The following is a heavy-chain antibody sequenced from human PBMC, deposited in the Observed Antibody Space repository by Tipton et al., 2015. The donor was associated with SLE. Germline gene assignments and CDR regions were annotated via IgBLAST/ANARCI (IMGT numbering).Heavy chain of an antibody. CDR1: GGSFSGYY. CDR3: ARRSPRVVINYYYYGMDV. J-gene: IGHJ6*02. CDR2: INHSGST. Sequence: AGLVKPSETLSLNCAVDGGSFSGYYWSWIRQAPGKGLEWIGEINHSGSTNYNPSLKSRVTISVDTYNNQFSLKLSSVTAADTAVYYCARRSPRVVINYYYYGMDVWGQGTTVTVSS. V-gene: IGHV4-34*01. D-gene: IGHD3-3*01.